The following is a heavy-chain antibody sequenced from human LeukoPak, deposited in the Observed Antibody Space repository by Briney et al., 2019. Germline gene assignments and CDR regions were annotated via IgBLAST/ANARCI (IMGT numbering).Heavy chain of an antibody. V-gene: IGHV1-8*01. D-gene: IGHD3-3*01. CDR3: ARGPRVFGVVIAPYWYFDF. Sequence: ASVKVSCNASGYTFSSFDINWVRHAAGQGLEWRGWMNPNSGNAGYAQKFQARISITRNTSTNTAYTELSGLRSEDTAVYYCARGPRVFGVVIAPYWYFDFWGRGTLVTVSS. CDR1: GYTFSSFD. CDR2: MNPNSGNA. J-gene: IGHJ2*01.